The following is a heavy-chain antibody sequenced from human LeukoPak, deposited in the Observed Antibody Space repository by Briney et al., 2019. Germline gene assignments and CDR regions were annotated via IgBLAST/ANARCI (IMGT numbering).Heavy chain of an antibody. CDR3: AREERYSGYDLNY. D-gene: IGHD5-12*01. J-gene: IGHJ4*02. CDR1: GFTFSSYG. CDR2: IWYDGSNK. V-gene: IGHV3-33*01. Sequence: GGSLRLSCAASGFTFSSYGMHWVRQAPGKGLEWVAVIWYDGSNKYYADSVKGRFTISRDNSKNTLYLQMNSLRAEDTAVYYCAREERYSGYDLNYWGQGTLVTVSS.